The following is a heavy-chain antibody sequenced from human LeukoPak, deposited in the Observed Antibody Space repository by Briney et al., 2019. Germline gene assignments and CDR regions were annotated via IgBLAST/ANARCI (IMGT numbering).Heavy chain of an antibody. Sequence: GSLRLSCAASGFTFSSYAMSWVRQAPGKGLEWVSYISSSSSYTNYADSVKGRFTISRDNAKNSLYLQMNSLRAEDTAVYYCARGEQWLVHWGQGTLVTVSS. J-gene: IGHJ4*02. V-gene: IGHV3-21*05. CDR3: ARGEQWLVH. CDR1: GFTFSSYA. D-gene: IGHD6-19*01. CDR2: ISSSSSYT.